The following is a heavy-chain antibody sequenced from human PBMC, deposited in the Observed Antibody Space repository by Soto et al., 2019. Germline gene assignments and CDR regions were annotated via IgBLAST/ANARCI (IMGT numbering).Heavy chain of an antibody. Sequence: QVQLVQSGAEVKKPGSSVKVSCKASGGTFSSYAISWVRQAPGQGLEWMGGITPIFGTANYGQKFQGRVTIPAEKSASTAYMELSSLRSEDTAVYYCARPYCSGRSCYPWDGFDPWGQGTLVTVSS. CDR2: ITPIFGTA. CDR1: GGTFSSYA. J-gene: IGHJ5*02. D-gene: IGHD2-15*01. CDR3: ARPYCSGRSCYPWDGFDP. V-gene: IGHV1-69*06.